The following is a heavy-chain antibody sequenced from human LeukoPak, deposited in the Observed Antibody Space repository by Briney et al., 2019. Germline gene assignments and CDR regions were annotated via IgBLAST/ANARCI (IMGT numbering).Heavy chain of an antibody. Sequence: GASVKVSCKASGYTFTGYYMHWVRQAPGQGLEWMGWISAYNGHTNYAQKLQGRVTMTTDTSTSTAYMELRSLRSDDTAVYYCARSRSAGLDAFDIWGQGTMVTVSS. J-gene: IGHJ3*02. CDR2: ISAYNGHT. V-gene: IGHV1-18*04. CDR1: GYTFTGYY. CDR3: ARSRSAGLDAFDI. D-gene: IGHD2-15*01.